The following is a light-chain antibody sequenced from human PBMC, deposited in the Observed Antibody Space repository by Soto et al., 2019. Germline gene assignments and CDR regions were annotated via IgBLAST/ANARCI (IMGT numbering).Light chain of an antibody. Sequence: IVLTQSPGTLSLSPGERATLSCRASQSVTTQLAWYQQKPGQAPRLIIHGASSRATGVPDRITGSGSGTDFTLSISRLEPEDFAVYYCQQSGGSTRTFGQGTKVDIK. CDR3: QQSGGSTRT. CDR1: QSVTTQ. CDR2: GAS. V-gene: IGKV3-20*01. J-gene: IGKJ1*01.